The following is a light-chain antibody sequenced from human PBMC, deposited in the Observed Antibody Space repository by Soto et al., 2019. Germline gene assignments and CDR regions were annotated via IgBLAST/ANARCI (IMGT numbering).Light chain of an antibody. CDR3: QSYDIGLTGFYV. Sequence: QSLLKLPPSVSGAPGQSFTISCTGSNSNMRAGYDVHWYQQIPGKAPKLLVYNSNSRPSGIPDRFSGSKSGASASLAITGLQAEDEADYYCQSYDIGLTGFYVSGTGTKVTVL. J-gene: IGLJ1*01. CDR1: NSNMRAGYD. V-gene: IGLV1-40*01. CDR2: NSN.